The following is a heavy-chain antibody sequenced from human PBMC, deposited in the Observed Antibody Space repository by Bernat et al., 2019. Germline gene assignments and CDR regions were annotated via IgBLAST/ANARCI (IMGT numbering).Heavy chain of an antibody. J-gene: IGHJ4*02. CDR3: ARDGIAARRGRDFDY. D-gene: IGHD6-6*01. CDR2: INAGNGNT. CDR1: GYTFTSYA. Sequence: QVQLVQSGAEVKKPGASVKVSCKASGYTFTSYAMHWVRQAPGQRLEWMGWINAGNGNTKYSQKFQGRVTITRDTSASTAYMELSSLRSEDTAVYYCARDGIAARRGRDFDYWGQGTLVTVSS. V-gene: IGHV1-3*01.